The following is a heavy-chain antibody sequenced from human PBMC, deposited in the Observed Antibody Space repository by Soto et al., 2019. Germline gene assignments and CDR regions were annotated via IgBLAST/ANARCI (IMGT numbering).Heavy chain of an antibody. CDR1: GGSINNNGYF. V-gene: IGHV4-30-4*01. CDR3: ARGPSGDKVDY. D-gene: IGHD1-26*01. Sequence: QVQLQESGPGVVEPSQTLSLTCTVSGGSINNNGYFWSWIRQPPGSGPEWIGHIYNSGSTYSHPSLKSRLTISVDTSKNQFSLKLSSVTAADTAVYYCARGPSGDKVDYWGQGTLVTVSS. CDR2: IYNSGST. J-gene: IGHJ4*02.